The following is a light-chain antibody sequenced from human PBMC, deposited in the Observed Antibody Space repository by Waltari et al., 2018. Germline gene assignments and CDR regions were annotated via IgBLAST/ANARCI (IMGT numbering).Light chain of an antibody. CDR3: SAYTSISACVL. CDR2: DVS. J-gene: IGLJ3*02. CDR1: SSDVGGYDY. V-gene: IGLV2-14*03. Sequence: QSALTQPASVSGSPGQSITISCTGTSSDVGGYDYVSWYQQHPGKAPKLMIYDVSNRPSGVPKRFSGSKSVNTASLTISGLQAEDEADYYCSAYTSISACVLFGGGTKLTVL.